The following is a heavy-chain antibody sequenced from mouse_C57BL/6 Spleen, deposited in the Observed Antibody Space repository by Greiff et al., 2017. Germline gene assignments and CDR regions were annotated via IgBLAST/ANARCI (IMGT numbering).Heavy chain of an antibody. D-gene: IGHD1-1*01. CDR2: INPSTGGT. CDR1: GYSFTGYY. J-gene: IGHJ2*01. V-gene: IGHV1-42*01. CDR3: ARGDYYGTYYFDY. Sequence: EVQLQQSGPELVKPGASVKISCKASGYSFTGYYMNWVKQSPEKSLEWIGEINPSTGGTTYNQKFTAKATLTVDKSSSTACMQLKSLTSEDSAVYYCARGDYYGTYYFDYWGQGTTLTVSS.